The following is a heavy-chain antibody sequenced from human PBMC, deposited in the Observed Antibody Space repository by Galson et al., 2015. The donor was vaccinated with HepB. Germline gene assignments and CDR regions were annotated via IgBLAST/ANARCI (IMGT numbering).Heavy chain of an antibody. CDR2: TYYRSKRYN. V-gene: IGHV6-1*01. CDR1: GDSVSSNSAS. J-gene: IGHJ4*02. Sequence: CAISGDSVSSNSASWNWIRQSPSRGLGWLGRTYYRSKRYNDYAVSVKSRITISPDTSKNQFSLQLKSVTPEDTAVYYCASQDGHIWGQGTLVTVSA. CDR3: ASQDGHI. D-gene: IGHD4-17*01.